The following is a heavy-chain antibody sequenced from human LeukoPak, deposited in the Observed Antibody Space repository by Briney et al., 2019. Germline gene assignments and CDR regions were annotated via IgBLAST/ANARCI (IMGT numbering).Heavy chain of an antibody. CDR1: GFTFSNAW. CDR3: ARGLLRYFALVSVRSLKFDP. D-gene: IGHD3-9*01. V-gene: IGHV4-34*01. CDR2: INHSGST. J-gene: IGHJ5*02. Sequence: PGGSLRLSCAASGFTFSNAWMSWIRQPPGKGLEWIGEINHSGSTNYSPSLKSRVTISVDTSKNQFSLKLSSVTAADTAVYYCARGLLRYFALVSVRSLKFDPWGQGTLVTVSS.